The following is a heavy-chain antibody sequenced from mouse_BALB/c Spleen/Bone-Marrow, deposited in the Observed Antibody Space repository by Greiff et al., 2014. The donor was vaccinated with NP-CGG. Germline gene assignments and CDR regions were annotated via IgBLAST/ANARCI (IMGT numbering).Heavy chain of an antibody. CDR3: VSSGNYEGWAMAF. J-gene: IGHJ4*01. V-gene: IGHV14-3*02. Sequence: EVKLQESGAELVKPGASVKLSCTASGFNIKDTYMHWVKQRPEQGLEWIGRIDPANGNTKYVPTFQGKATITADTSSNTAYLQLSSLTSEDTAVYYCVSSGNYEGWAMAFRGPVLSFPVSS. D-gene: IGHD2-1*01. CDR2: IDPANGNT. CDR1: GFNIKDTY.